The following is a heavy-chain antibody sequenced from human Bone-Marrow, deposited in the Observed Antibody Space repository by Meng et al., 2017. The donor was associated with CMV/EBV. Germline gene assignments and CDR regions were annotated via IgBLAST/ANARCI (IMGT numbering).Heavy chain of an antibody. Sequence: SETLSLTCTVSGGSISSYYWSWIRQPPGKGLEWIGCIYNSGSTNYNPSLKSRVTISVDTSKNQFSLKLSSVTTADTAVYYCARGSTYSSSPFFDYWGQGTLVTVSS. J-gene: IGHJ4*02. CDR2: IYNSGST. D-gene: IGHD6-19*01. CDR3: ARGSTYSSSPFFDY. V-gene: IGHV4-59*01. CDR1: GGSISSYY.